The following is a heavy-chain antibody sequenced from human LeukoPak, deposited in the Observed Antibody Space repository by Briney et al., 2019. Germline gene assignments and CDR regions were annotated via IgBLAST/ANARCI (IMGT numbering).Heavy chain of an antibody. J-gene: IGHJ4*02. CDR2: IYYSGST. Sequence: SETLSLTCTVSGYSISSGYYWGWIRQPPGKGLEWIGSIYYSGSTYYNPSLKSRVTISVDTSKNQFSLKLSSVTAADTAVYYCARERTYYYGSGSYSWGQGTLVTVSS. V-gene: IGHV4-38-2*02. CDR1: GYSISSGYY. CDR3: ARERTYYYGSGSYS. D-gene: IGHD3-10*01.